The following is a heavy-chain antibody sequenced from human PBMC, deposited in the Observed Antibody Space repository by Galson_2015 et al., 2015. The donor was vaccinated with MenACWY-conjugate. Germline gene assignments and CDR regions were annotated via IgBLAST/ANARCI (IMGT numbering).Heavy chain of an antibody. V-gene: IGHV3-48*04. D-gene: IGHD5-24*01. CDR1: GFTFSSYS. CDR3: ARDLVRSYDY. Sequence: SLRLSCAASGFTFSSYSMNWVRQAPGKGLEWVSYISSSSSTIYYADSVKGRFTISRDNAKNSLYLQMNSLRAEDTAVYYCARDLVRSYDYWGQGTLVTVSS. CDR2: ISSSSSTI. J-gene: IGHJ4*02.